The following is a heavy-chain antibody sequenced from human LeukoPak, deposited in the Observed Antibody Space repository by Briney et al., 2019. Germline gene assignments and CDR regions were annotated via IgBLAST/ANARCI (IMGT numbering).Heavy chain of an antibody. J-gene: IGHJ6*02. CDR2: IKQDGSEK. Sequence: GGSLRLSCAASGFTFSNLWMRWVRQARGKGLKWVANIKQDGSEKYYVDSVKGRFTISRDNAQNSLYLQMNSLRAEDTAIYYCAKDLDYYYGMDVWGQGTTVTVSS. CDR3: AKDLDYYYGMDV. CDR1: GFTFSNLW. V-gene: IGHV3-7*03.